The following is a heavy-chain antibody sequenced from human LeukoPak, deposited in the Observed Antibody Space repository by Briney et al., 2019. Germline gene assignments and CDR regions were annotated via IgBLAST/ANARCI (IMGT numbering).Heavy chain of an antibody. D-gene: IGHD5-24*01. CDR2: VSYSGNT. J-gene: IGHJ4*02. Sequence: SETLSLTCTVSGGSITTFFWSWIRQSPGKRLEWIGYVSYSGNTNPSLKRRVSMSLDTSKSQFSLELTSVTAADTAVYFCAGSDGYNYSLDYWGQGTLVTVSS. CDR1: GGSITTFF. CDR3: AGSDGYNYSLDY. V-gene: IGHV4-59*01.